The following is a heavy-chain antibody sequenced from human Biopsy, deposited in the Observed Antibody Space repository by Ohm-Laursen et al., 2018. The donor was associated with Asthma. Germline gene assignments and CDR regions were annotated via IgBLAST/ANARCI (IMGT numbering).Heavy chain of an antibody. D-gene: IGHD2-2*01. CDR1: GFSLSSPGVR. CDR3: AHGPLLPAAEESFDY. V-gene: IGHV2-5*01. Sequence: PTHTLTLTCTFSGFSLSSPGVREGWTRQPPGKALEWLALIYWNDDKRYSPSLKSRLTITKDTSKNQVVLTVNNMDPVDTPTYYCAHGPLLPAAEESFDYWGQGTLVTVSS. CDR2: IYWNDDK. J-gene: IGHJ4*02.